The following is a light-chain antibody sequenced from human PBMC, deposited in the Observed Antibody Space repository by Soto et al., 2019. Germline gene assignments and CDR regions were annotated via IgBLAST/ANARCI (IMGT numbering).Light chain of an antibody. J-gene: IGKJ3*01. V-gene: IGKV3D-15*01. Sequence: EIVMTQSPATLSVSPGERATLSCRASQSVSSNLAWYQQKPGQAPRLLIYGASIRATGIPARFSGSGSGTDFTLTISSLQSEDFAVYYCQQYNNWPPGFGPGTKVDIK. CDR2: GAS. CDR3: QQYNNWPPG. CDR1: QSVSSN.